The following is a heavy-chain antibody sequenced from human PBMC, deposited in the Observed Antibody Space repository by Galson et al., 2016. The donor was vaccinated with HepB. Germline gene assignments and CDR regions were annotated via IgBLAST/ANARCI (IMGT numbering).Heavy chain of an antibody. Sequence: SVKVSCKASGYTFINHGFIWVRQAPGQSLEWMGWISAYNSEINYAQKFQGRVTMTTDTSTSTAYMELRSLRSDDTAFYYCARESGGNWFDPWGQGTLVTVSS. CDR3: ARESGGNWFDP. J-gene: IGHJ5*02. CDR1: GYTFINHG. V-gene: IGHV1-18*04. CDR2: ISAYNSEI. D-gene: IGHD2-15*01.